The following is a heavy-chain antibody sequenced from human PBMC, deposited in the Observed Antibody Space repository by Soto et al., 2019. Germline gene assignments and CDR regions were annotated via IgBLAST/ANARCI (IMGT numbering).Heavy chain of an antibody. J-gene: IGHJ4*02. CDR3: ARLLGSYLDC. CDR1: GYTFTGYH. V-gene: IGHV1-2*02. Sequence: ASVKVSCKASGYTFTGYHMHWVRQAPGQGFEWMGWINPNSGATDYAQKFQGRVTMTRDTSISAAYMELTRLTSDDTAVYYCARLLGSYLDCWGQGTLVTVSS. CDR2: INPNSGAT. D-gene: IGHD7-27*01.